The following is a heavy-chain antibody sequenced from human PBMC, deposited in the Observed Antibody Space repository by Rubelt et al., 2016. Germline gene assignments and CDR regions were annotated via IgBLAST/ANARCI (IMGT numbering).Heavy chain of an antibody. D-gene: IGHD5-24*01. CDR2: IYYSGST. CDR3: ARGQGRDGYIH. V-gene: IGHV4-59*01. CDR1: GGSISSYY. Sequence: QVQLQESGPGLVKPSETLSLTCTVSGGSISSYYWSWIRQPPGKGLEWIGYIYYSGSTNYNPSLKSRVTISVDTSKNQFSLKLSSVTAADTAGYYCARGQGRDGYIHWGQGTLVTVSS. J-gene: IGHJ4*02.